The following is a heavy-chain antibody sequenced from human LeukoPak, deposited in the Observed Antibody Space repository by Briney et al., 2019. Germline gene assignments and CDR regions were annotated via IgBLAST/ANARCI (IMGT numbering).Heavy chain of an antibody. V-gene: IGHV4-34*01. J-gene: IGHJ4*02. Sequence: SETLSLTCAVYGGSFSGYYWSWIRQPPGKGLEWIGEINHSGSTNYNPSLKSRVTISVDTSKNQFSLKLSSVTAADTAVYYCARVRGDFWSGYSNFDYWGQGTLVTVSS. D-gene: IGHD3-3*01. CDR2: INHSGST. CDR1: GGSFSGYY. CDR3: ARVRGDFWSGYSNFDY.